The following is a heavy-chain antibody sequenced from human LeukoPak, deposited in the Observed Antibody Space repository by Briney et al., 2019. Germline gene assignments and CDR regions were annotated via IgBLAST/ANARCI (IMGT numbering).Heavy chain of an antibody. J-gene: IGHJ3*02. CDR3: ARDISRAFDI. CDR2: IYYSGST. V-gene: IGHV4-59*01. CDR1: GGSFSGYY. Sequence: SETLSLTCAVYGGSFSGYYWSWIRQPPGKGLEWIGYIYYSGSTNYNPSLKSRVTISVDTSKNQFSLKLNSVTAADTAVYYCARDISRAFDIWGQGTVVTVSS.